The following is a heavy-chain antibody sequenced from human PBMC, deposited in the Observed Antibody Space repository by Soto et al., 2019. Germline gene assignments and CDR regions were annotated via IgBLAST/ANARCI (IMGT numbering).Heavy chain of an antibody. CDR1: GGSISSYY. Sequence: SETLSLTCTVSGGSISSYYWSWIRQPPGKGLEWIGYIYYSGSTNYNPSLKSRVTISVDTSKNQFSLKLSSVTAADTAVYYCARVKYNWNYEASDAFDIWGQGTMVTVSS. CDR2: IYYSGST. J-gene: IGHJ3*02. CDR3: ARVKYNWNYEASDAFDI. V-gene: IGHV4-59*01. D-gene: IGHD1-7*01.